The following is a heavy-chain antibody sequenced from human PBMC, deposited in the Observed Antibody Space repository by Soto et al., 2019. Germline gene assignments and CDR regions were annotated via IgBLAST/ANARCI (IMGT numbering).Heavy chain of an antibody. CDR1: GGSISSGGYY. CDR3: ARATGRNWFDP. CDR2: IYYTGNT. Sequence: SETLSLTCTVSGGSISSGGYYWSWIRQHPGKGLEWIGYIYYTGNTYYNPSLKSRVDISVDTSKNQISLKLSSATAADTAVYYCARATGRNWFDPWGQGTLFTV. D-gene: IGHD1-1*01. V-gene: IGHV4-31*03. J-gene: IGHJ5*02.